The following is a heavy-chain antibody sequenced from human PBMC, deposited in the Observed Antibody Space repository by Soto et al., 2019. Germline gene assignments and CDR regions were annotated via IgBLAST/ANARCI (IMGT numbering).Heavy chain of an antibody. CDR1: GYTFTGYY. V-gene: IGHV1-2*02. CDR3: AREGSSGVDYYYYGMDV. J-gene: IGHJ6*02. Sequence: ASVKVSCKASGYTFTGYYMHWVRQSPVQGLEWMGWINPNSGGTNYAQKFQGRVTMTRDTSISTAYMELSRLRSDDTAVYYCAREGSSGVDYYYYGMDVWGQGTTVTVSS. CDR2: INPNSGGT. D-gene: IGHD6-6*01.